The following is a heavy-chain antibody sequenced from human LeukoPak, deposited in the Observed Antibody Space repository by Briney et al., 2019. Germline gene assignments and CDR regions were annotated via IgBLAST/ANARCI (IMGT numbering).Heavy chain of an antibody. J-gene: IGHJ2*01. V-gene: IGHV3-30-3*02. CDR3: AKQAGSSLARGNWYFDL. CDR2: ISYDGSNK. Sequence: PGGSLRLSCAASGFTFSSYAMHWVRQAPGKGLEWVAVISYDGSNKYYADSVKGRFTISRDNSKNTLYLQMNSLRAEDTAVYYCAKQAGSSLARGNWYFDLWGRGTLVTVSS. D-gene: IGHD6-13*01. CDR1: GFTFSSYA.